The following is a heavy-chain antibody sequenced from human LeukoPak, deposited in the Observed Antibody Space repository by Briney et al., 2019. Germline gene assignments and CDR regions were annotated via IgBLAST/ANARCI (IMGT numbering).Heavy chain of an antibody. J-gene: IGHJ5*02. V-gene: IGHV4-59*01. D-gene: IGHD2-2*01. CDR1: GVTISSLY. Sequence: SETLSLTCTVSGVTISSLYWIWLRQPPGKGLEGIGYIYYSGSINYKPSLKSRLTISIDTSKNQFSLKLSSVTAADTAVYYCARDVGYYCSSTSCYSANWFDPWGQGTLVTVSP. CDR3: ARDVGYYCSSTSCYSANWFDP. CDR2: IYYSGSI.